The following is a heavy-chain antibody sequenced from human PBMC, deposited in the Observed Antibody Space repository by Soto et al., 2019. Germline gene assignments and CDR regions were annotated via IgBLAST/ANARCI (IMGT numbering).Heavy chain of an antibody. V-gene: IGHV3-23*01. J-gene: IGHJ3*02. CDR3: ARGSYDDTDAFDI. CDR1: GFTFSSYA. D-gene: IGHD5-12*01. CDR2: ISGSGGST. Sequence: PGGSLRLSCAASGFTFSSYAMSWVRQAPGKGLEWVSAISGSGGSTYYADSVKGRFTITRDNSKNTLYLQMSSLRAEDTAVYYCARGSYDDTDAFDIWGQGTMVTVSS.